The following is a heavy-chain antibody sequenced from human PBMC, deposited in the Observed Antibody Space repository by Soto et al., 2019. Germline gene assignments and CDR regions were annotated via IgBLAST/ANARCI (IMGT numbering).Heavy chain of an antibody. CDR2: INPASTST. CDR1: GYTFTHYY. D-gene: IGHD6-13*01. V-gene: IGHV1-46*01. J-gene: IGHJ4*02. Sequence: QEQLVQSGAEVKKPGASVKVSCRTSGYTFTHYYIHWVRQAPGQGLEWLGIINPASTSTNYAQEIQGRVTLTMDTSTTTVYMELSGLRTEDTALFYCARDLAAGDHWGQGTLVTVSS. CDR3: ARDLAAGDH.